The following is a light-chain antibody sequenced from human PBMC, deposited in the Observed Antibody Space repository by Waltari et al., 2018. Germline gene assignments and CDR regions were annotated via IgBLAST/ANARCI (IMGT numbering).Light chain of an antibody. Sequence: AIQLTQSPSSLSASVGDRVTMTCRASQAISQSLAWFQQKPGKVPKLLIFEASNLEDGVPSRFSGSGGGTRFTLTISSLQPEDFATYYCQHFYSYPSGFGQGTQLEIK. CDR3: QHFYSYPSG. J-gene: IGKJ5*01. CDR2: EAS. CDR1: QAISQS. V-gene: IGKV1-13*02.